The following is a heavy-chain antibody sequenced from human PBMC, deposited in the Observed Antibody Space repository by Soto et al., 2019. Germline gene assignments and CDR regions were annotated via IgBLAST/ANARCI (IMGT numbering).Heavy chain of an antibody. Sequence: SVKVSCKASGGTFSRYTIIWVRQAPGQGLEWLGRIIPILGTPDYAQRFRGRVTITADKSTTTAYMELNILRSEDTAIYYCAIPDYSDRSPHYSDYWGQGTLVTVSS. V-gene: IGHV1-69*08. CDR2: IIPILGTP. CDR1: GGTFSRYT. D-gene: IGHD3-22*01. CDR3: AIPDYSDRSPHYSDY. J-gene: IGHJ4*02.